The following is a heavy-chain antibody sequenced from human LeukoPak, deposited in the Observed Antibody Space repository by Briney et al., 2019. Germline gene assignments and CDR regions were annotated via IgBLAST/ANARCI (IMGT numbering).Heavy chain of an antibody. J-gene: IGHJ3*02. V-gene: IGHV1-2*02. CDR1: GYTFTGYY. CDR2: INPNSGGT. Sequence: GASVKVSCKASGYTFTGYYMHWVRQAPGQGLEWMGWINPNSGGTNYAQKFQGRVTMTRDTSISTAYMELSRLRSDDTAVYYCARFTRAAGTSHDAFDIWGQGTMVTVSS. D-gene: IGHD6-13*01. CDR3: ARFTRAAGTSHDAFDI.